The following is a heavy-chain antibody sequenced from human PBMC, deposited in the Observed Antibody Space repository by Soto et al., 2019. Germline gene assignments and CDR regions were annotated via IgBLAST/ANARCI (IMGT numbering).Heavy chain of an antibody. Sequence: GGFLRLSCAASGFNFDDYAMHWVRQIPGKGLEWVSGISWESGSIGYADSVKGRFSISRDNAKNSLYLQMNSLRAEDTAFYYCAKDHDEDFGYDLDYFNYWGQGTLVTVS. V-gene: IGHV3-9*01. CDR3: AKDHDEDFGYDLDYFNY. CDR1: GFNFDDYA. CDR2: ISWESGSI. J-gene: IGHJ4*02. D-gene: IGHD5-12*01.